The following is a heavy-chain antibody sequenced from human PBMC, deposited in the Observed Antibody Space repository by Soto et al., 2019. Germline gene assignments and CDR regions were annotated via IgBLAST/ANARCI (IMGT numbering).Heavy chain of an antibody. CDR2: IWYDGNNK. V-gene: IGHV3-33*01. J-gene: IGHJ4*02. CDR3: ARGLHSLFDY. D-gene: IGHD2-21*01. Sequence: GESLRLSCAASGFTFSGYGMHWVRQAPGRGLEWVAVIWYDGNNKYYADSVKGRFTISRDNSNNTLYVQMTSLRAEDTAVYYCARGLHSLFDYWGQGTLVTVSS. CDR1: GFTFSGYG.